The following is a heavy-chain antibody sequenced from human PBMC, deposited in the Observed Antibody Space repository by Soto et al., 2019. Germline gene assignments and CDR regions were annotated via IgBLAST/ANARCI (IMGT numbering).Heavy chain of an antibody. CDR2: ISGSGGST. V-gene: IGHV3-23*01. CDR1: GFIFRSYA. Sequence: PGGSLRVSCAASGFIFRSYAMSWGRQAPGKGLEWVSDISGSGGSTYHTDSVKGRFIISRDNSKDTLYLQMNSLRAEDTAVYYCAQGSGYSYSYTLWFDPWGQGTLVTVSS. J-gene: IGHJ5*02. CDR3: AQGSGYSYSYTLWFDP. D-gene: IGHD5-18*01.